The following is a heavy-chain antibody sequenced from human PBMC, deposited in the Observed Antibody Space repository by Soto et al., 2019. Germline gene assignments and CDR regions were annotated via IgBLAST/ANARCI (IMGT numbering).Heavy chain of an antibody. D-gene: IGHD4-17*01. J-gene: IGHJ4*02. Sequence: VQLMQSGAEVKQPGSSVKVSCKASGGTFSSHSINWVRQAPGQGLEWMVGIITLFGTANYAQNFQGRVTITADQSTSTAYMELNSLRSDDTALYYCAREVGYGDFSAALLDWGQGTLVTVSS. CDR1: GGTFSSHS. CDR2: IITLFGTA. V-gene: IGHV1-69*01. CDR3: AREVGYGDFSAALLD.